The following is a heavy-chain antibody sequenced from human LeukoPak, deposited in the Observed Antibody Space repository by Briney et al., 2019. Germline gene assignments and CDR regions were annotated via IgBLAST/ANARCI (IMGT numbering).Heavy chain of an antibody. J-gene: IGHJ4*02. D-gene: IGHD2-15*01. Sequence: GGSLRLSCEGSGFTFSSYTMIWVRQAPGKGLEWLSYISSGGSTIHYADSVKGRFTISRENAENSLYLQMNSLRAEDTAVYYCARDAAGGGFDYWGQGTLVTVSS. V-gene: IGHV3-48*04. CDR3: ARDAAGGGFDY. CDR2: ISSGGSTI. CDR1: GFTFSSYT.